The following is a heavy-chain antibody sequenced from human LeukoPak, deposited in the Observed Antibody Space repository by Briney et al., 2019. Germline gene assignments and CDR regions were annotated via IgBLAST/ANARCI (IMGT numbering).Heavy chain of an antibody. Sequence: PSETLSLTCAVYGGSFSSYYWSWIRQPPGKGLEWIGYIYYSGSTNYNPSLKSRVTISVDTSKNQFSLRLSSVTAADTAVYYCARSPPVTTNWFDPWGQGTLVTVSS. CDR2: IYYSGST. CDR3: ARSPPVTTNWFDP. CDR1: GGSFSSYY. V-gene: IGHV4-59*01. D-gene: IGHD4-4*01. J-gene: IGHJ5*02.